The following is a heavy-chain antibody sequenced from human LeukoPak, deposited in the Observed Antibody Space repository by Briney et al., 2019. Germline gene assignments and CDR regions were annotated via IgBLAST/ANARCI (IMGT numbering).Heavy chain of an antibody. CDR1: GFTFSSYA. J-gene: IGHJ6*02. CDR3: AKRGGYYASGSYWPYYYYGMDV. Sequence: GGSLRLSCAASGFTFSSYAMSWVRQAPGKGLEWVSAISGSGASTYYADSVKGRFTISRDNSKNTLYLQMNSLRAEDTAVYYCAKRGGYYASGSYWPYYYYGMDVWGQGTTVTVSS. CDR2: ISGSGAST. D-gene: IGHD3-10*01. V-gene: IGHV3-23*01.